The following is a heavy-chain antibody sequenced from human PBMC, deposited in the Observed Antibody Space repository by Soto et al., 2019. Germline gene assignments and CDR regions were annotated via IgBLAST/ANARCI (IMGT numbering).Heavy chain of an antibody. CDR2: SSATGAGT. D-gene: IGHD1-7*01. Sequence: EVQLLESGGGLVQPGGSLRLSCAASGFTFSSYGMTWVRQAPGKGLEWVSFSSATGAGTYYADSVKGRFTISRDKSKNTLYLQMTSLRADDTAVYYCAKDRRAGGNYGFYSDFWGQGALVIFSS. CDR1: GFTFSSYG. J-gene: IGHJ4*02. CDR3: AKDRRAGGNYGFYSDF. V-gene: IGHV3-23*01.